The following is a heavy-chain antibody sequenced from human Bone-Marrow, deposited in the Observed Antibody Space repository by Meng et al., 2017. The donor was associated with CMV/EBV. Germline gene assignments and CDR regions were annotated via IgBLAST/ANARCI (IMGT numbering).Heavy chain of an antibody. J-gene: IGHJ4*02. CDR3: ASSGLYCSGTSCYTGVDFDY. CDR2: INSDGSST. D-gene: IGHD2-2*02. Sequence: GGSLRLSCAASGFTFSSYWMHWVRQAPGKGLVWVARINSDGSSTSYADSVKGRFTISRDNAKNTLYLQMNSLRAEDTAVYYCASSGLYCSGTSCYTGVDFDYWGQGTLVTVSS. V-gene: IGHV3-74*01. CDR1: GFTFSSYW.